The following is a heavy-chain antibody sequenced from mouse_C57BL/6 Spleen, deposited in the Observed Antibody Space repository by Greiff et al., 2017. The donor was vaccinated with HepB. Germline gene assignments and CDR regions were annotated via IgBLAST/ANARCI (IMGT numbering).Heavy chain of an antibody. Sequence: VQLQQSGPELVKPGASVKIPCKASGYTFTDYNMDWVKQSHGKSLEWIGDINPNNGGTIYNQKFKGKATLTVDKSSSTAYMELRSLTSEDTAVYYCARRGSTVVGHWYFDVWGTGTTVTVSS. V-gene: IGHV1-18*01. D-gene: IGHD1-1*01. CDR3: ARRGSTVVGHWYFDV. CDR1: GYTFTDYN. CDR2: INPNNGGT. J-gene: IGHJ1*03.